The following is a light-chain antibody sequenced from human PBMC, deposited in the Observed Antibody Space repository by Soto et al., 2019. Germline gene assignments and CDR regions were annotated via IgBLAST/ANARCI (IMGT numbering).Light chain of an antibody. CDR3: QQLNSYPIT. CDR2: AAS. Sequence: FLSVTIRDRVTITCRASQGISSYLAWYEQKPGKAPKLLIYAASTLQSGVPSRFSGSGSGTEFTLTISSLQPEDFATYYCQQLNSYPITFGQGTLLEIK. J-gene: IGKJ5*01. V-gene: IGKV1-9*01. CDR1: QGISSY.